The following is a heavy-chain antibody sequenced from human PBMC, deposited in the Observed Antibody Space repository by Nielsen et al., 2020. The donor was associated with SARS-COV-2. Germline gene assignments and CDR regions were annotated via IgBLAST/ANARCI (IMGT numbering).Heavy chain of an antibody. D-gene: IGHD3-3*01. CDR3: ARVRGYYDFWSGYFGPPGY. CDR2: INTNTGNP. V-gene: IGHV7-4-1*02. Sequence: ASVKVSCKASGYTFTSYAMNWVRQAPGQGLKWMGWINTNTGNPTYAQGFTGRFVFSLDTSVSTAYLQISSLKAEDTAVYYCARVRGYYDFWSGYFGPPGYWGQGTLVTVSS. CDR1: GYTFTSYA. J-gene: IGHJ4*02.